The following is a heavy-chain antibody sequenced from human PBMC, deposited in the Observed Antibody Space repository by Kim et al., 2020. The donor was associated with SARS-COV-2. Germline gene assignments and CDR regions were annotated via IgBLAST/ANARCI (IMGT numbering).Heavy chain of an antibody. D-gene: IGHD2-2*01. J-gene: IGHJ6*02. Sequence: GGSLRLSCAASGFTFDDYTMHWVRQAPGKGLEWVSLISWDGGSTYYADSVKGRFTISRDNSKNSLYLQMNSLRTEDTALYYCAKDHMSRPEYQLLAGYYYGMDVWGQGTTVTVSS. CDR3: AKDHMSRPEYQLLAGYYYGMDV. V-gene: IGHV3-43*01. CDR1: GFTFDDYT. CDR2: ISWDGGST.